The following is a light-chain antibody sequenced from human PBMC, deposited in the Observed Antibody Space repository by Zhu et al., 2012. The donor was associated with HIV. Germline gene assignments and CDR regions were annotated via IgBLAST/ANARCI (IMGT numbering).Light chain of an antibody. Sequence: DIQMTQSPSALSASVGDRVTITCRASQSISYWLAWYQQKPGKAPKLLIYKASSLESGVPSRFIGSGFGTEFTLTINSLQPDDFATYYCQQYNSYSPSYTFGQGTKLEIK. V-gene: IGKV1-5*03. CDR2: KAS. J-gene: IGKJ2*01. CDR3: QQYNSYSPSYT. CDR1: QSISYW.